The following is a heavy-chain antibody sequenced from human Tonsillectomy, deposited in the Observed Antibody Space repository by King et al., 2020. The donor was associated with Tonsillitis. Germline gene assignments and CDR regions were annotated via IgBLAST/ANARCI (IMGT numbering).Heavy chain of an antibody. CDR3: ARDHHLGTAYSSAWYGIWFDP. CDR2: IYYSENT. V-gene: IGHV4-59*01. Sequence: VQLQESGPGLVKPSETLSLTCTVSVGSISSYYWSWIRQPPGKGLEWIGYIYYSENTYYNPSLKSRVTISVDTSRNQFSLKLSSVTAADTAVYYFARDHHLGTAYSSAWYGIWFDPWGQGTLVTVSS. J-gene: IGHJ5*02. D-gene: IGHD6-19*01. CDR1: VGSISSYY.